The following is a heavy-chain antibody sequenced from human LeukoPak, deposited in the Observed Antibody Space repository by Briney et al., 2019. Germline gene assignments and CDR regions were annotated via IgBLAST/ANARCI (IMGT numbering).Heavy chain of an antibody. CDR1: GYTFTSYG. J-gene: IGHJ4*02. V-gene: IGHV1-18*01. D-gene: IGHD5-18*01. Sequence: GASVKVSCKASGYTFTSYGISWVRQAPGQGLEWMGWISAYNGNTNYAQKLQGRVTMTTDTSTSTAYMELRSLRSDDTAVYYCARDSELWLRGVSFDYWGQGTLVTVSS. CDR3: ARDSELWLRGVSFDY. CDR2: ISAYNGNT.